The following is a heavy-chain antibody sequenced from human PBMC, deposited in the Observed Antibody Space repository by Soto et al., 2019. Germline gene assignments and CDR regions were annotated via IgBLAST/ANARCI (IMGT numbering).Heavy chain of an antibody. D-gene: IGHD5-12*01. CDR2: IYPGDSDT. V-gene: IGHV5-51*01. J-gene: IGHJ3*02. CDR1: GYSFTSYW. CDR3: ARGVEMAKITAGAFDI. Sequence: PGESLKISCKGSGYSFTSYWIGWVRQMPGKGLEWMGIIYPGDSDTRYSPSFQGQVTISADKSISTAYLQWSSLKASDTAMYYCARGVEMAKITAGAFDIWGQGTMVTVSS.